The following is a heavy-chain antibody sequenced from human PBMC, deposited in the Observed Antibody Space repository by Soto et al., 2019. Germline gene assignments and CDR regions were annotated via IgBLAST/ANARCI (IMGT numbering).Heavy chain of an antibody. CDR3: ARQNYYSGMDV. CDR1: GYTFTSYF. Sequence: GASVKISCKASGYTFTSYFITWARQAPGQGLEWMGWISAYNGNTNYAQMIQGRVTMTTDTSTATAYMEMRSLGSDDTAVYYCARQNYYSGMDVWGQGTTVTVSS. J-gene: IGHJ6*02. CDR2: ISAYNGNT. V-gene: IGHV1-18*01.